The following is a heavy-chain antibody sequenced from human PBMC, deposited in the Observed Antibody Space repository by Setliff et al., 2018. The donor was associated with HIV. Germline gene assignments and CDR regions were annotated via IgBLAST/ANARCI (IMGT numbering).Heavy chain of an antibody. CDR3: ARYGGNSFWFDP. D-gene: IGHD2-21*01. Sequence: SETLSLTCVVSGYSISSGYYWGWIRQPPGTGLEWIGGFYHSTTYYNPSLKSRVTISVDTSKNQFSLKLISVTAADTAVYYCARYGGNSFWFDPWGQGTLVTVSS. CDR1: GYSISSGYY. V-gene: IGHV4-38-2*01. CDR2: FYHSTT. J-gene: IGHJ5*02.